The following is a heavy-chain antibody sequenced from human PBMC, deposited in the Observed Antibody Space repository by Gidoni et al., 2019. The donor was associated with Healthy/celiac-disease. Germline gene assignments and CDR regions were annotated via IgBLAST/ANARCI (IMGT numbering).Heavy chain of an antibody. V-gene: IGHV3-7*03. D-gene: IGHD7-27*01. Sequence: EVQLVESGGGLVQPGGSLRLSFAASGFNFSSYWMSWVRHAPGKGLEWVANIKQEGSEKYYVDSVKGRFTISRDNAKNSLYLQMNSLRAEDTAVYYCARAPDWGNWFDPWGQGTLVTVSS. CDR2: IKQEGSEK. CDR3: ARAPDWGNWFDP. J-gene: IGHJ5*02. CDR1: GFNFSSYW.